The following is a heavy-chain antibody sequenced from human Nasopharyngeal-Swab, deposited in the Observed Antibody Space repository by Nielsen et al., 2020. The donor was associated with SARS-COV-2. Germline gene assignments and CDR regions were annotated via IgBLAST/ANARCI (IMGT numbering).Heavy chain of an antibody. J-gene: IGHJ4*02. CDR1: GFTFSSYG. Sequence: GESLQISCAASGFTFSSYGMHWVRQAPGKGLEWVAFIRYDGSNKYYADSVKGRFTISRDSSKNTLYLQMNSLRAEDTAVYYCAKDSGLLWFGISDYWGQGTLVTVSS. V-gene: IGHV3-30*02. D-gene: IGHD3-10*01. CDR3: AKDSGLLWFGISDY. CDR2: IRYDGSNK.